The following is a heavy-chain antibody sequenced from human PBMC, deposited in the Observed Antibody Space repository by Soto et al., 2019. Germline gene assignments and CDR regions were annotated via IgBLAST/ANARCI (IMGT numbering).Heavy chain of an antibody. V-gene: IGHV4-31*03. D-gene: IGHD2-2*01. CDR2: IYYRGST. Sequence: SETLSLTCTVSGASISSGFYYWTWIRQFPGKGLEWIGHIYYRGSTYYNPSLKSRLTMSIDTSKNQFSLKLTSVTAADKAVYYCARVEGYSSTWGLFDPCGQVTLVTVSS. CDR3: ARVEGYSSTWGLFDP. CDR1: GASISSGFYY. J-gene: IGHJ5*02.